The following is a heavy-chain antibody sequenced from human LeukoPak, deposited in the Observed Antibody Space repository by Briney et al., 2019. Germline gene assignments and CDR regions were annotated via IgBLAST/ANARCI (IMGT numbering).Heavy chain of an antibody. V-gene: IGHV1-3*01. Sequence: ASVKVSCKASGYTFTSYAMHWVRQAPGQRLEWMGWINAGNGNTKYSQKFQGRVTITRDTSASTACMELSSLRSEDTAVYYCARSYCDILTGYPKNNWFDPWGQGTLVTVSS. CDR3: ARSYCDILTGYPKNNWFDP. CDR1: GYTFTSYA. D-gene: IGHD3-9*01. J-gene: IGHJ5*02. CDR2: INAGNGNT.